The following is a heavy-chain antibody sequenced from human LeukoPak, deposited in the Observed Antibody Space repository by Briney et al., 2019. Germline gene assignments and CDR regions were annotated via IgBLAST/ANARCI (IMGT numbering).Heavy chain of an antibody. CDR1: GFTFSSYG. V-gene: IGHV3-30*18. CDR2: ISYDGSNK. J-gene: IGHJ4*02. Sequence: GRSLRLSCAASGFTFSSYGMHWVRQAPGKGLEWVSVISYDGSNKYYADSVKGRFTISRDNSKNTLYLQMNSLRAEDTAVYYCAKERSMSSSTLLVGDYWGQGILVTVSS. CDR3: AKERSMSSSTLLVGDY. D-gene: IGHD2-2*01.